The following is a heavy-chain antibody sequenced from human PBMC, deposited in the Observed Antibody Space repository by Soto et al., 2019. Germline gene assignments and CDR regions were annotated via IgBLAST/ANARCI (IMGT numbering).Heavy chain of an antibody. CDR1: GDSITNSNYY. J-gene: IGHJ5*02. CDR3: AGRNSLASVSLNFRELSNYKWIDP. Sequence: SGTLSLTCTVSGDSITNSNYYWGWFRQPPGKGLEWIASIYYIGSTYYNPSLKSRVTISVDTSNNQFSLNLNSVTASDTAVYYCAGRNSLASVSLNFRELSNYKWIDPWGPGTRVTVSS. D-gene: IGHD3-16*02. CDR2: IYYIGST. V-gene: IGHV4-39*01.